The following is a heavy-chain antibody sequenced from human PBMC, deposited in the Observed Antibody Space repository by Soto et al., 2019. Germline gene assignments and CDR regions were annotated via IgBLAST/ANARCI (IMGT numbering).Heavy chain of an antibody. CDR3: AIVAYKKYSSSSGYYFDY. CDR1: GFTFSSYA. V-gene: IGHV3-30*04. J-gene: IGHJ4*02. D-gene: IGHD6-6*01. CDR2: ISYDGSNK. Sequence: GGSLRLSCAASGFTFSSYAMHWVRQAPGKGLEWVAVISYDGSNKYYADSVKGRFTISRDNSKNTLYPQMNSLRAEDTAVYYCAIVAYKKYSSSSGYYFDYWGQGTLVTVSS.